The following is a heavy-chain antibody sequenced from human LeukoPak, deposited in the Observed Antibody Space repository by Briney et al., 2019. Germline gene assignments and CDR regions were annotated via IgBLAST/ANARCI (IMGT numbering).Heavy chain of an antibody. CDR1: GFSFSKYW. V-gene: IGHV3-74*01. CDR2: IKEDGTYT. J-gene: IGHJ4*02. Sequence: GGSLRLSCVASGFSFSKYWMHWVRQTPGEGLVWVARIKEDGTYTSYADSVKGRFTISRDNARNTVFLQMNSLRAEGTAVYYCARDFDMGITPGDDFDFWGQGTLVTVSS. D-gene: IGHD3-9*01. CDR3: ARDFDMGITPGDDFDF.